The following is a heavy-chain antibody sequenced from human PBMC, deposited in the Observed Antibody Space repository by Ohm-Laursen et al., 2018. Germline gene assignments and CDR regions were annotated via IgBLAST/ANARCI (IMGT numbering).Heavy chain of an antibody. CDR1: AFTFSRYA. D-gene: IGHD2-15*01. CDR3: VRDSKWSFDY. J-gene: IGHJ4*02. CDR2: ISGSGGSI. V-gene: IGHV3-23*01. Sequence: SLRLSCAASAFTFSRYAMSWVRQAPGKGLEWVSGISGSGGSIYYADSVRGRFTTSRDNGKNSLYLQMNSLRADDTAVYYCVRDSKWSFDYWGQGTLVTVSS.